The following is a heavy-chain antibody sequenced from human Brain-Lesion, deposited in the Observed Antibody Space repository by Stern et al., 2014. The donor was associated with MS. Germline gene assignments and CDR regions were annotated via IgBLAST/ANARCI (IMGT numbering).Heavy chain of an antibody. CDR3: ARGERWFDS. CDR1: GFTFSNYW. V-gene: IGHV3-74*01. J-gene: IGHJ5*01. CDR2: VNNDGRRT. Sequence: EVQLVESGGGLVQPGGSLRLSCAASGFTFSNYWMHWVRQAPGKGLVWVSRVNNDGRRTSYGDSVKGRFTMSRDNAKNTLYLQMNSLRVEDTAIYYCARGERWFDSWGQGTLVTVSS.